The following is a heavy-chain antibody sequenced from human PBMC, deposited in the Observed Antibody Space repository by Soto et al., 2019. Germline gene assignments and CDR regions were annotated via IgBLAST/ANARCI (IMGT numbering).Heavy chain of an antibody. CDR2: ISAYNGNT. V-gene: IGHV1-18*01. J-gene: IGHJ5*02. CDR1: GYTFTSYG. D-gene: IGHD3-16*01. Sequence: QVQLVQSGAEVKKPGASVKVSCKASGYTFTSYGISWVRQAPGQGLEWMGWISAYNGNTNYAQKLQGRVTMTTDTSTSTAYMELRSLRSDDTAMYYCARDSRGKHLLTHWFDPWGQGTLVTVSS. CDR3: ARDSRGKHLLTHWFDP.